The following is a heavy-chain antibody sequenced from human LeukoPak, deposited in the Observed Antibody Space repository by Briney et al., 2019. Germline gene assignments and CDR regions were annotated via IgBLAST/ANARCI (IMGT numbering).Heavy chain of an antibody. CDR1: GYTFTSYA. D-gene: IGHD6-13*01. CDR3: ARDWAAAGTDYFDY. CDR2: INAGNGNT. J-gene: IGHJ4*02. Sequence: GASVKVSCKASGYTFTSYAMHWVRQAPGQRLEWMGWINAGNGNTKYSQKFQGRVTITRDTSASTAYMELSSLRSGDTAVYYCARDWAAAGTDYFDYWGQGTLVTVSS. V-gene: IGHV1-3*01.